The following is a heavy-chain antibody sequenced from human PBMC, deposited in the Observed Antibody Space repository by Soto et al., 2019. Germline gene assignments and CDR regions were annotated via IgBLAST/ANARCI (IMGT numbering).Heavy chain of an antibody. V-gene: IGHV3-23*01. CDR1: RFPFDSYA. J-gene: IGHJ3*02. D-gene: IGHD2-21*02. CDR2: ISGSGGAT. CDR3: AKDLDAGDPRAFDI. Sequence: EVQLLESGGGLVQPGGSLRLSCAASRFPFDSYAMSWVRQAPGKGLEWVSAISGSGGATYYAGSVKGRFTISRDNSKDTLYLQMNSLRAEDTAVYHWAKDLDAGDPRAFDIWGQGTMVTVSS.